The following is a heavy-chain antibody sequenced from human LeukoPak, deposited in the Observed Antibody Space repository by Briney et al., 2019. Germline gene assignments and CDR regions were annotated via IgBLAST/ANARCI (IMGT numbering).Heavy chain of an antibody. CDR3: ARDFRSGGHDY. V-gene: IGHV3-21*01. J-gene: IGHJ4*02. D-gene: IGHD3-3*01. CDR2: ISSSSSYI. Sequence: GGSLRLSCAASGFTFSSYAMNWVRQAPGKGLEWVSSISSSSSYIYYADSVKGRFTISRDNAKNSLYLQMNSLRAEDTAVYYCARDFRSGGHDYWGQGTLVTVSS. CDR1: GFTFSSYA.